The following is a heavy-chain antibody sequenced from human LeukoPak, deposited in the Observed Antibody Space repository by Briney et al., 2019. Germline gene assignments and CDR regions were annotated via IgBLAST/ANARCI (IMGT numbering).Heavy chain of an antibody. Sequence: PSETLSLTCTVSGGSISSSSYYWAWIRQPPGKGLEWIGSIHYSGSTYYNPSLQSRVTISIDTSKNQFSLKLRFVTAADTAVYYCARVRCSGGSCPYYYYYYYMDVWGKGTTVTVSS. CDR3: ARVRCSGGSCPYYYYYYYMDV. CDR1: GGSISSSSYY. D-gene: IGHD2-15*01. CDR2: IHYSGST. V-gene: IGHV4-39*07. J-gene: IGHJ6*03.